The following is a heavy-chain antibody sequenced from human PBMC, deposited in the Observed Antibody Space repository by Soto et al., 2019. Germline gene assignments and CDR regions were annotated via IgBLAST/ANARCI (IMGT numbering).Heavy chain of an antibody. J-gene: IGHJ4*02. Sequence: GRSLRLSCAASGFTVSSNYMSWVRQAPGKGLEWVSVTYSGGSTYYADSVKGRFTISRDNSKNTLYLQMNSLRAEDMAVDYCARGEMDTIPSYFDYWGQGTLVTVSS. CDR2: TYSGGST. V-gene: IGHV3-53*01. D-gene: IGHD5-18*01. CDR3: ARGEMDTIPSYFDY. CDR1: GFTVSSNY.